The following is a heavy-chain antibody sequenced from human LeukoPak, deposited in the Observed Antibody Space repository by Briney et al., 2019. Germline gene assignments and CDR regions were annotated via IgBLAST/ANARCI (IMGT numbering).Heavy chain of an antibody. CDR3: ARGYCSGGSCYHNWFDP. CDR2: IIPILGIA. Sequence: SVKVSCKASGGTFSSYAISWVRQAPGQGLEWMGRIIPILGIANYAQKFQGRVTITADKSTSTAYMELSSLRSEDTAVYYCARGYCSGGSCYHNWFDPWGQESLVTVSS. D-gene: IGHD2-15*01. J-gene: IGHJ5*02. CDR1: GGTFSSYA. V-gene: IGHV1-69*04.